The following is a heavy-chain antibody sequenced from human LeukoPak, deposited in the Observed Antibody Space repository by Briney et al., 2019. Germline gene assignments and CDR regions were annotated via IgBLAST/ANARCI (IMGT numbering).Heavy chain of an antibody. CDR2: INHSGST. D-gene: IGHD3-3*01. V-gene: IGHV4-34*01. Sequence: SETLSLTCAVYGGSFSGYYWSWIRQPPGKGLEWIGEINHSGSTNYNPSLKSRVTISVDTSKTQFSLKLSSVTAADTAVYYCAREPRSITIFGVVIRRQGFDYWGQGTLVTVSS. J-gene: IGHJ4*02. CDR3: AREPRSITIFGVVIRRQGFDY. CDR1: GGSFSGYY.